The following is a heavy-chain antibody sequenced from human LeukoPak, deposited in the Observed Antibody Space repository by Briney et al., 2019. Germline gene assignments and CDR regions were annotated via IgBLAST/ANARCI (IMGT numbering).Heavy chain of an antibody. CDR1: GYTFTSCD. Sequence: ASVKVSYKPSGYTFTSCDINWVRQATGQGLEWMGWMNPNSGNTGYVQSFQGRITMTRDISIGTAYMELSNLTSEDTAIYYCTRGSSGRRDNWGEGTLVTVSA. D-gene: IGHD6-19*01. CDR3: TRGSSGRRDN. J-gene: IGHJ4*02. V-gene: IGHV1-8*01. CDR2: MNPNSGNT.